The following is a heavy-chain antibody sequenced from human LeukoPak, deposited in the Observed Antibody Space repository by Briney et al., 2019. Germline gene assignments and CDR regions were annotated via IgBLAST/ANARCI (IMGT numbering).Heavy chain of an antibody. CDR1: GFTFSSYG. J-gene: IGHJ5*02. CDR2: ISGSGGST. CDR3: AKKYTTGLDP. V-gene: IGHV3-23*01. Sequence: GGTLRLSCAASGFTFSSYGMSWVRQAPGKGLEWVSAISGSGGSTYYADSVKGRFTISRDNSKNTLYLQMNSLRAEDAAIYYCAKKYTTGLDPWGQGTLVTVSS. D-gene: IGHD4-17*01.